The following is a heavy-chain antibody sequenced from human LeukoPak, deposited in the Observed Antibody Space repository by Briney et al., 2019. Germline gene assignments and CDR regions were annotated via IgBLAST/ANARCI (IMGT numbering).Heavy chain of an antibody. Sequence: SETLSLTCTVSGGPIRSYYWSWMRQPPGKGLEWIGNIHYSESTNFNPSLKSRVAIAVDTSKNQFSLSMRSVTAADTAVYYCARVSAAGMEFHYGMDVWGQGTTVTVSS. CDR2: IHYSEST. D-gene: IGHD6-13*01. CDR3: ARVSAAGMEFHYGMDV. CDR1: GGPIRSYY. V-gene: IGHV4-59*01. J-gene: IGHJ6*02.